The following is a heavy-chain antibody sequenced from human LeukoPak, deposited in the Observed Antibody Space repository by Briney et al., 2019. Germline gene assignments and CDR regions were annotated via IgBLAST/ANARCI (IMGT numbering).Heavy chain of an antibody. J-gene: IGHJ4*02. CDR1: GFIFSSSW. CDR3: AKEFSYYYDSSGYYGD. D-gene: IGHD3-22*01. Sequence: GGSLRLSCAASGFIFSSSWMSWVRQAPGKGLEWVANIKEDGSEKYYVESVKGRFTISRDNAKNSLYLQMNSLRAEDTAVYYCAKEFSYYYDSSGYYGDWGQGTLVTVSS. CDR2: IKEDGSEK. V-gene: IGHV3-7*03.